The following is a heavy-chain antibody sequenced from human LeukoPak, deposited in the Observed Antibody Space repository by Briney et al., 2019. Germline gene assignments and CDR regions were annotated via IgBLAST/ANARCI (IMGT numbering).Heavy chain of an antibody. CDR2: IWAGGNDK. Sequence: GGSLRLSCAASGFTFSRYGMHWVRQAPGKGLEWVVVIWAGGNDKYYADSVKGRFTISRDNSKNMVYLQMNSLRVEDTAVYYCVKESGPFGAFDIWGQGTMVTVSS. CDR1: GFTFSRYG. CDR3: VKESGPFGAFDI. J-gene: IGHJ3*02. V-gene: IGHV3-33*03. D-gene: IGHD3-10*01.